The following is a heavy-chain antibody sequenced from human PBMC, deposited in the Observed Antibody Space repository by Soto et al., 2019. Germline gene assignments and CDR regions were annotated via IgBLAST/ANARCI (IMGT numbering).Heavy chain of an antibody. Sequence: SGPTLVNPTQTLTLTCTFSGFSLSTSGVGVAWIRQPPGKALEWLALIYWDDGKRYSPSLKTRLNITKDTSKNQVVLTLTNVDPVDTATYYCXHRPAYDISTGYYPFDYWGQGSLVTVSS. CDR1: GFSLSTSGVG. CDR2: IYWDDGK. CDR3: XHRPAYDISTGYYPFDY. V-gene: IGHV2-5*02. J-gene: IGHJ4*02. D-gene: IGHD3-9*01.